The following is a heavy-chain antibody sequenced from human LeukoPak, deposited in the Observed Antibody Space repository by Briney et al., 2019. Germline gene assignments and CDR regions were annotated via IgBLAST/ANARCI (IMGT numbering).Heavy chain of an antibody. Sequence: SETLCLTCAVSGGSLISTTYYWGWIRQPPGKGLEWIGSIYYSGSIYYNPSLKSRVTVSVDMSKNQFSLQLSSVTAADTAVYYCARAPRTGAWDMITFGGVIVHGDAFDFWGQGTMVTVSS. CDR2: IYYSGSI. V-gene: IGHV4-39*07. D-gene: IGHD3-16*02. CDR3: ARAPRTGAWDMITFGGVIVHGDAFDF. CDR1: GGSLISTTYY. J-gene: IGHJ3*01.